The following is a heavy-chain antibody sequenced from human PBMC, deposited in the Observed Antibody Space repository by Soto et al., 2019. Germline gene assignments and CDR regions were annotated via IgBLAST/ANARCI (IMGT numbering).Heavy chain of an antibody. V-gene: IGHV4-30-2*01. J-gene: IGHJ6*02. Sequence: SETLSLTCAVSGDSISRGGYSWTWIRQPPGKALEWIGNIYDSGSTSYNPSLRSRVTISVDTSKNQFSLRLTSVTAADTAVYFCARGSSSYYDYGMDVWGQGTTVTVSS. D-gene: IGHD6-6*01. CDR1: GDSISRGGYS. CDR2: IYDSGST. CDR3: ARGSSSYYDYGMDV.